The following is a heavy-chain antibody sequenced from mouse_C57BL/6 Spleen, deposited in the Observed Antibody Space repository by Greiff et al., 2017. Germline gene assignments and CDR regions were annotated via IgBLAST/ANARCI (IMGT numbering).Heavy chain of an antibody. CDR2: IDPSDSYT. CDR1: GYTFTSYW. V-gene: IGHV1-69*01. CDR3: ATGSNYPFDY. D-gene: IGHD2-5*01. J-gene: IGHJ2*01. Sequence: QVQLKQPGAELVMPGASVKLSCKASGYTFTSYWMHWVKQRPGQGLEWIGEIDPSDSYTNYNQKFKGKSTLTVDKSSSTAYMQLSSLTSEDSAVYYCATGSNYPFDYWGQGTTLTVSS.